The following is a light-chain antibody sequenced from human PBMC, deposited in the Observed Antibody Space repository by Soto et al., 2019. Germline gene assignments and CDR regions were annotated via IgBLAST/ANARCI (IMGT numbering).Light chain of an antibody. V-gene: IGLV2-23*03. CDR2: EGS. CDR1: SSDVGSYNL. Sequence: QSALTQPASVSGSPGQSITISCTGTSSDVGSYNLVSWYQQHPGKAPKLMIYEGSKRPSGVSNRFSGSKSGNTASLPISGLQAEGEADYYCCSYAGSSTFDVVFGGGTKVTVL. CDR3: CSYAGSSTFDVV. J-gene: IGLJ2*01.